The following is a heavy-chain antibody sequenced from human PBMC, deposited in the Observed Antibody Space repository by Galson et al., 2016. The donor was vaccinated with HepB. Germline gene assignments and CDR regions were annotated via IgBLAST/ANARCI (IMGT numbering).Heavy chain of an antibody. J-gene: IGHJ4*02. V-gene: IGHV1-69*13. Sequence: VKVSCKASGDTFSNYAITWVRQAPGQGLEWMGGLIPIFGTSADYAQKFQGRVTISADKSTSTTYMQLSSLTSDDTAVYYCARGERRYYFDDWGQGTLVTVAS. D-gene: IGHD1-1*01. CDR1: GDTFSNYA. CDR3: ARGERRYYFDD. CDR2: LIPIFGTSA.